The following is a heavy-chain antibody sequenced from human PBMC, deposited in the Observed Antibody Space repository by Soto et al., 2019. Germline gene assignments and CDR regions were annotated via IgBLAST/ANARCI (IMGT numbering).Heavy chain of an antibody. CDR2: ISAYNGNT. Sequence: ASVKVSCKASGGTFSNYGISWVRQAPGQGLEWMRWISAYNGNTNYAQKLQGRVTMTTDTSTSTAYMELRSLRSDDTAVYYCARDYYLGIYCISTSCYLHWFDPWGQGTLVTVSS. V-gene: IGHV1-18*01. D-gene: IGHD2-2*01. J-gene: IGHJ5*02. CDR1: GGTFSNYG. CDR3: ARDYYLGIYCISTSCYLHWFDP.